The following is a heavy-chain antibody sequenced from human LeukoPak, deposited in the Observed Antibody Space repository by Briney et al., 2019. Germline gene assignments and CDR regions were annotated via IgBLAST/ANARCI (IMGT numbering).Heavy chain of an antibody. J-gene: IGHJ3*02. D-gene: IGHD1-1*01. CDR1: GITFSSHS. CDR3: ARESVEAFDI. Sequence: GGSLRLSCAASGITFSSHSMNWVRQAPGKGLEWVSAIGSSSSSIYYADSVKGRFTISRDNAKNSLYLQMNSLRAEDTAVYYCARESVEAFDIWGQGTMVIVSS. V-gene: IGHV3-21*01. CDR2: IGSSSSSI.